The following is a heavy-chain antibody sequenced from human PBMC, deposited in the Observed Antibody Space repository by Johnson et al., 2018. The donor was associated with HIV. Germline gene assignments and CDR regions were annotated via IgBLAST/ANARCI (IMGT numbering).Heavy chain of an antibody. CDR1: GFTFDDYA. CDR2: ISWNGGST. CDR3: AKDSRRWGAFSDAFDI. J-gene: IGHJ3*02. Sequence: VQLVESGGGLVQPGRSLRLSCAASGFTFDDYAMHWVRQAPGKGLEWVSGISWNGGSTGYADSVKGRFTVSRDNAKNSLYLQMNSLRAEDTAVYYCAKDSRRWGAFSDAFDIWGQGTMVTVSS. V-gene: IGHV3-9*01. D-gene: IGHD1-26*01.